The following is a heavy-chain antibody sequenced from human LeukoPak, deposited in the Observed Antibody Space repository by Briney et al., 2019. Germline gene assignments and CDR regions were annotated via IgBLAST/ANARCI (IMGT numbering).Heavy chain of an antibody. Sequence: PGGSLRLSCAASGFTFSSYWMSWVRQAPGKGLEWVSLISGDGGSTYYADSVKGRFTISRDNSKNSLYLQMNSLRTEDTALYYCAKVGVSSGIGWGQGTLVTVSS. CDR1: GFTFSSYW. J-gene: IGHJ4*02. D-gene: IGHD6-19*01. CDR2: ISGDGGST. CDR3: AKVGVSSGIG. V-gene: IGHV3-43*02.